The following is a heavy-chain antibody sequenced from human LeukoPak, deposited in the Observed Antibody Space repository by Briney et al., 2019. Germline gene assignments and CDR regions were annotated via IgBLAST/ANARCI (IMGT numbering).Heavy chain of an antibody. CDR1: GYSISSGYY. CDR2: VYHSGST. V-gene: IGHV4-38-2*02. CDR3: ASSSGSYSFDY. Sequence: SETLSLTCTVSGYSISSGYYWGWIRQPPGKGLEWIGSVYHSGSTYYNPSLKSRATISVDTSKNQFSLKLSSVTAADTAVYYCASSSGSYSFDYWGQGTLVTVSS. J-gene: IGHJ4*02. D-gene: IGHD1-26*01.